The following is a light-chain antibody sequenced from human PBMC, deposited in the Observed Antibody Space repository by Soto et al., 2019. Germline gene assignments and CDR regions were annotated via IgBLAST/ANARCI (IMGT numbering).Light chain of an antibody. CDR2: KAS. CDR3: QQYNSYSWS. J-gene: IGKJ1*01. Sequence: DIQMTQSPSTLSASVGDRVTIXXRASQSISSWLAWYQQKPGKAPKXLIYKASSLESGVPSRFSGSGAGTDYTLIISSLQPDDFATYFCQQYNSYSWSFGQGTKVDIK. CDR1: QSISSW. V-gene: IGKV1-5*03.